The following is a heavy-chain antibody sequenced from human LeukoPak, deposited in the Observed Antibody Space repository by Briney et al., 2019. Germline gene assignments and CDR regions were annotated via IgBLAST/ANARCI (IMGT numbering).Heavy chain of an antibody. J-gene: IGHJ4*02. CDR3: AKEYSGYDFDY. D-gene: IGHD5-12*01. CDR1: GFTFSSYA. Sequence: QPGGSLRLSCAASGFTFSSYAMHWVRQAPGKGLEWVAATSGSGVNSYYADSVRGRFTISRDNSQNTLYLQMDSLRAEDTALYYCAKEYSGYDFDYWGQGTLVTVSS. CDR2: TSGSGVNS. V-gene: IGHV3-23*01.